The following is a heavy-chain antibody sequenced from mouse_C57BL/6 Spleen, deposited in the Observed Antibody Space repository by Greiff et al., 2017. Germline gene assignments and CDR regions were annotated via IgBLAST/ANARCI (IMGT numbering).Heavy chain of an antibody. CDR3: ARGIGTTVVATPYFDV. CDR1: GFTFSSYA. V-gene: IGHV5-4*01. CDR2: ISDGGSYT. D-gene: IGHD1-1*01. Sequence: EVQRVESGGGLVKPGGSLKLSCAASGFTFSSYAMSWVRQTPEKRLEWVATISDGGSYTYYPDNVKGRFTISRDNAKNNLYLQMSHLKSEDTAMYYCARGIGTTVVATPYFDVWGTGTTVTVSS. J-gene: IGHJ1*03.